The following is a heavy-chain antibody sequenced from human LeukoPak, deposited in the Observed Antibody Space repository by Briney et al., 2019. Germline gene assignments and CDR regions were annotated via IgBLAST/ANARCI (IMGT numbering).Heavy chain of an antibody. CDR1: GFTFSSYG. CDR2: IWYDGSNK. CDR3: ARSYCSSTSCPGDY. D-gene: IGHD2-2*01. V-gene: IGHV3-33*01. J-gene: IGHJ4*02. Sequence: GGSLRLSCAASGFTFSSYGMHWVRQAPGKGLEWVAVIWYDGSNKYYADSVKGRLTISRDNSKNTLYLQMNSLRAEDTAVYYCARSYCSSTSCPGDYWGQGTLVTVSS.